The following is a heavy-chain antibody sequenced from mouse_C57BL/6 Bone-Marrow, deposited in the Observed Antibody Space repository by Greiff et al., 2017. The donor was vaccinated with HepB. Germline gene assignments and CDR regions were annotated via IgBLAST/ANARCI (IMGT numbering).Heavy chain of an antibody. J-gene: IGHJ4*01. V-gene: IGHV7-3*01. Sequence: EVKLMESGGGLVQPGGSLSLSCAASGFTFTDYYMSWVRQPPGKALEWLGFIRNKANGYTTEYSSSVKGRFTISRYNSQSNLYLQMNALRAEDSATYYCARSHLRWLLRSYAMDYWGQGTSVTVSS. D-gene: IGHD2-3*01. CDR1: GFTFTDYY. CDR2: IRNKANGYTT. CDR3: ARSHLRWLLRSYAMDY.